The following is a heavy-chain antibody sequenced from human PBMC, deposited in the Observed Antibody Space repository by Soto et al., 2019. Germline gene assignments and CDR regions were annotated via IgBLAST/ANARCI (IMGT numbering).Heavy chain of an antibody. CDR3: ARAVATSGRAMDV. D-gene: IGHD5-12*01. J-gene: IGHJ6*02. V-gene: IGHV3-74*01. CDR1: GFTSSSYW. Sequence: GGSLRLSCGASGFTSSSYWMHWVRQAPEKGLEWVSRISSDAGSTNYADSVKGRFTISRDTANNTLYLQMSSLRADDTAVYYCARAVATSGRAMDVWGQGTTVTVSS. CDR2: ISSDAGST.